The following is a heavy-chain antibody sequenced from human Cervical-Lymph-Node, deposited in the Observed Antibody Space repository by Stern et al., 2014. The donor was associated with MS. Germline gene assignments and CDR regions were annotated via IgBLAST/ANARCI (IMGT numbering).Heavy chain of an antibody. J-gene: IGHJ4*02. CDR1: GFAFGAYA. CDR3: ARDPDFWSGYSSFDY. CDR2: IRNKGYGATT. D-gene: IGHD3-3*01. V-gene: IGHV3-49*04. Sequence: EVQLVQSGGGLVQPGRSLRLSCTASGFAFGAYAMTWVRQAPGKGLEWVGFIRNKGYGATTEYGASVKGRFTIARDDSKSIAYLQMNSLKTEDTAVYYCARDPDFWSGYSSFDYWGQGTLVTVSS.